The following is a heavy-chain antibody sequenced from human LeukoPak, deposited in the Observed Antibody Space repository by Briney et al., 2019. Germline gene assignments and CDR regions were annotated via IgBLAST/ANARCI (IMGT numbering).Heavy chain of an antibody. D-gene: IGHD1-26*01. J-gene: IGHJ4*02. V-gene: IGHV3-23*01. CDR1: GFTSSSCA. CDR2: ISSGGGST. Sequence: PGGSLRLSCAASGFTSSSCAMSWVRQAPGKGLEWVSAISSGGGSTYDADSVKGRFTTSRDNSKNTLYLQMNSLRAEDTAVYYCAKYMGWSSGNYCFDYWGQGTLVTVPS. CDR3: AKYMGWSSGNYCFDY.